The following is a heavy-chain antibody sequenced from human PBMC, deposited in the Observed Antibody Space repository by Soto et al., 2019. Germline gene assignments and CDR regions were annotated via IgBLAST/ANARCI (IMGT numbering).Heavy chain of an antibody. Sequence: QVQLQQWGAGLLKPSETLSLTCAVYGGSFSGYYWSWIRQPPGKGLEWIGEINHSGSTNYNPSLKSRVTISVATSKNQFSLKLSSVTAADTAVYYCARGRRGYSYAEKYYDYYYGMDVWGQGTTVTVSS. D-gene: IGHD5-18*01. CDR1: GGSFSGYY. CDR2: INHSGST. CDR3: ARGRRGYSYAEKYYDYYYGMDV. V-gene: IGHV4-34*01. J-gene: IGHJ6*02.